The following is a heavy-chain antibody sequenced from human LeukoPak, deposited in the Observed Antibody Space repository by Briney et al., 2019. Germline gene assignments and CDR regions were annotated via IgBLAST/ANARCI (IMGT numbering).Heavy chain of an antibody. CDR2: IYYSGST. CDR3: ARVGKVRGVITKRGFFDY. V-gene: IGHV4-59*01. J-gene: IGHJ4*02. Sequence: SSETLSLTCTVSGGSISSYYWSWLRQPPGKGLEWIGYIYYSGSTNYNPSLKSRVTISVDTSKNQFSLKLSSVTAADTAVYYCARVGKVRGVITKRGFFDYWGQGTLVTVSS. CDR1: GGSISSYY. D-gene: IGHD3-10*01.